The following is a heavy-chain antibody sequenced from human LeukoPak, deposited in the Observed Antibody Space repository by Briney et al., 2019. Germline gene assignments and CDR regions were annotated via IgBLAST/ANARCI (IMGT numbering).Heavy chain of an antibody. CDR1: GFTFSSYW. V-gene: IGHV3-74*01. CDR3: AGGGIAVAANY. J-gene: IGHJ4*02. D-gene: IGHD6-19*01. Sequence: GGSLRLSCSASGFTFSSYWMHWVRQAPGKGLVWVSRINSDGSSTSYADSVKGRFTISRDNAKNTLYLQMNSLRAEDTAVYYCAGGGIAVAANYWGQGTLVTVSS. CDR2: INSDGSST.